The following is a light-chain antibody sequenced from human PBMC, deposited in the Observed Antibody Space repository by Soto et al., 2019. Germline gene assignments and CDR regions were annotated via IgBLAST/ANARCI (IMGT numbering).Light chain of an antibody. CDR1: QGISTY. CDR3: QKSNSAPRT. CDR2: AAS. J-gene: IGKJ1*01. V-gene: IGKV1-27*01. Sequence: IQMTQSPSSLSESVGDSITITCQASQGISTYLAWWQQKPGKVPKLLIYAASTLQSGVPPRYSGSGSGTDFTLNISSLKPEDVATYYCQKSNSAPRTFGQGTKVEIK.